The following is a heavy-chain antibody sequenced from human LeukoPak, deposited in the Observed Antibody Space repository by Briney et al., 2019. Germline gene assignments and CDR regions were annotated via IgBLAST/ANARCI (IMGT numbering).Heavy chain of an antibody. CDR1: GGSFSGYY. D-gene: IGHD3-16*01. CDR3: ARAWGGSGKFDY. Sequence: SETLSLTCAVYGGSFSGYYWSWIRQPPGKGLEWIGEINHSGSTNYNPSLKSRVTISVDTSKNQFSLKLSSVTVADTAVYYCARAWGGSGKFDYWGQGTLVTVSS. J-gene: IGHJ4*02. V-gene: IGHV4-34*01. CDR2: INHSGST.